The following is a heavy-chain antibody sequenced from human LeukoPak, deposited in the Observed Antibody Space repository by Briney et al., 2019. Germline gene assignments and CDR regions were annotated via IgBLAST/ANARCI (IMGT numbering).Heavy chain of an antibody. CDR2: IRYDGKNN. Sequence: GGSLRLSCAASGFTFSSYGMHWVRQAPGKGLEWVAFIRYDGKNNFYADSLKGRFTISRDNSKNTLYLQMNSLRAEDTAVYYCAKDGRYYDSSAYKYYFGYWGQGTLVTVSS. CDR3: AKDGRYYDSSAYKYYFGY. D-gene: IGHD3-22*01. V-gene: IGHV3-30*02. J-gene: IGHJ4*02. CDR1: GFTFSSYG.